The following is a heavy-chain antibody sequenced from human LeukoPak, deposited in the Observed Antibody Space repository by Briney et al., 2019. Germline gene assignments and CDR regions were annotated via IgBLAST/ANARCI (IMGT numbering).Heavy chain of an antibody. Sequence: GESLKISCQGSGYTFATYWIGWVRQMPGKGLEWVGIIYPTDSESRLSPSLQGQVTISVDKSINTAYLQWSSLKASDTAMYYCARGRSFRGGRITIFGVATGYYFDYWGQGTLVTVSS. CDR3: ARGRSFRGGRITIFGVATGYYFDY. D-gene: IGHD3-3*01. CDR1: GYTFATYW. CDR2: IYPTDSES. J-gene: IGHJ4*02. V-gene: IGHV5-51*01.